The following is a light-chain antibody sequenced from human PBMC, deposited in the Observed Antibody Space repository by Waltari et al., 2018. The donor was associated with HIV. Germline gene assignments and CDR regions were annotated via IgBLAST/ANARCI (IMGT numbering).Light chain of an antibody. Sequence: SYELTQSPSVSVSPGQTASITCSGDKLGDTYVSWYQQKPGQSPVLVIYQSSKRPSEIPERFSGSNSGDTATLTISGTQAVDEADYYCQSADSGGTWDVVFGGGTKLTVL. J-gene: IGLJ2*01. CDR2: QSS. CDR3: QSADSGGTWDVV. CDR1: KLGDTY. V-gene: IGLV3-1*01.